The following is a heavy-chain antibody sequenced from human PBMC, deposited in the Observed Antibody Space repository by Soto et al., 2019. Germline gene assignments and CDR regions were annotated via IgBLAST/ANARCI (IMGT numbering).Heavy chain of an antibody. D-gene: IGHD6-13*01. CDR3: TLPGGIAAAGVDY. V-gene: IGHV3-73*02. J-gene: IGHJ4*02. CDR2: IRSKANSYAT. CDR1: GFTFSGSA. Sequence: EVQLVESGGGLVQPGGSLKLSCAASGFTFSGSAMHWVRQASGKGLEWVGRIRSKANSYATAYAASVKGRFTISRDDSKNTAYLQMNSLKTEDTAVYYCTLPGGIAAAGVDYWGQGTLVTVSS.